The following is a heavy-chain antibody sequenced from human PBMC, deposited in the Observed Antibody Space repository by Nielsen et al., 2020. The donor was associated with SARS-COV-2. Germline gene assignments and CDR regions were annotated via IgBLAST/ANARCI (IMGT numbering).Heavy chain of an antibody. J-gene: IGHJ6*03. D-gene: IGHD2-2*01. CDR3: AREGSGVVPGHLGLDMWYYYYYMDV. Sequence: ASVKVSCKASDHTFINNYINWVRQAPAQGLEWMGWISPSNGNTNYAQSFQDRVTLTADTSSRTAYLKLRSLGSDDTAVYYCAREGSGVVPGHLGLDMWYYYYYMDVWGKGTTVTVSS. CDR2: ISPSNGNT. CDR1: DHTFINNY. V-gene: IGHV1-18*04.